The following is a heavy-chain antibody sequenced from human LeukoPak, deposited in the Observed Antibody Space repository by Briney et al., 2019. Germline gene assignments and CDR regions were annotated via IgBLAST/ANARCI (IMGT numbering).Heavy chain of an antibody. D-gene: IGHD4-17*01. CDR1: GFTFSSYG. J-gene: IGHJ6*03. Sequence: GGSLRLSCAASGFTFSSYGMHWVGQAPGKGLEWVAVISYDGSNKYYADSVKGRFTISRDNSKNTLYLQMNSLRAEDTAVYYCAKDSRRGDKNYYYYYMDVWGKGTTVTVSS. CDR3: AKDSRRGDKNYYYYYMDV. CDR2: ISYDGSNK. V-gene: IGHV3-30*18.